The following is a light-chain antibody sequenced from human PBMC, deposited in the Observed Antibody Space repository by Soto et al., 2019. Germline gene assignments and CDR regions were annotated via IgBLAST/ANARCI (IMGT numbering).Light chain of an antibody. Sequence: QSAVPQPPSASGSPGQSGTISCTGTSSDVAGYNYVSWYQQYPGRAPKLMIYEVTKRPSGVPDRFSGSKSGNTASLTVSGLQAEDESDYYCSSYAASNNFYFVFGGGTKLTVL. CDR3: SSYAASNNFYFV. J-gene: IGLJ3*02. CDR2: EVT. V-gene: IGLV2-8*01. CDR1: SSDVAGYNY.